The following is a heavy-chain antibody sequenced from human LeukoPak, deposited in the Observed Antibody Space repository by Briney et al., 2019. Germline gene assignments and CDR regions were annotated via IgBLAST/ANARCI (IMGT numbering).Heavy chain of an antibody. CDR3: ARLDEYSSSSRYYGMDV. Sequence: SVKVSCTASGGTFSSYGISWVRQAPGQGLEWMGGIIPIFGTANYAQKFQGRVTITADESTSTAYMELSSLRSEGTAVYYCARLDEYSSSSRYYGMDVWGQGTTVTVSS. D-gene: IGHD6-6*01. V-gene: IGHV1-69*13. CDR2: IIPIFGTA. CDR1: GGTFSSYG. J-gene: IGHJ6*02.